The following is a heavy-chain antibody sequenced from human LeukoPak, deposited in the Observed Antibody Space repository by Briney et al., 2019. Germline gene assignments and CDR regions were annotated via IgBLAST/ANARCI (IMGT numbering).Heavy chain of an antibody. D-gene: IGHD2-8*01. CDR1: RGSVSSSTYY. J-gene: IGHJ4*02. CDR3: TAEKNGSPHY. CDR2: IYYTGST. Sequence: SETLSLTCTVSRGSVSSSTYYWSWVRQPPGKGLEWIASIYYTGSTYYDPSLKSRVTISLDMSKNEFFLTMTSVTAADTAVYFCTAEKNGSPHYWGQGTQVTVSS. V-gene: IGHV4-39*07.